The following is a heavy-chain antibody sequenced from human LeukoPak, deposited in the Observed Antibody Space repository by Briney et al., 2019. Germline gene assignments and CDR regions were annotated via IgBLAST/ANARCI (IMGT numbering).Heavy chain of an antibody. CDR3: ARESMTTDEGWTKFDY. V-gene: IGHV3-23*01. J-gene: IGHJ4*02. Sequence: GGSLRLSCAASGFTFSRYVMSWVGQAPGRGLEWVSAISGWGGSTYDAESVKGRFTISRDNAKNSLYLQMNSLRAEDTAVYYCARESMTTDEGWTKFDYWGQGTLVTVSS. CDR1: GFTFSRYV. D-gene: IGHD4-17*01. CDR2: ISGWGGST.